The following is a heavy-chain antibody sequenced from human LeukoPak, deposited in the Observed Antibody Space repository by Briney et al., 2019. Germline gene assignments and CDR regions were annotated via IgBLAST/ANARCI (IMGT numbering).Heavy chain of an antibody. D-gene: IGHD3-10*02. CDR2: ITWNSGSI. J-gene: IGHJ6*04. CDR1: GFTFSSYW. Sequence: GGSLRLSCGASGFTFSSYWMHWVRQAPGKGLEWVSGITWNSGSIVYADSVKGRFTISRDNAKNSLYLQMNSLRAEDTAVYYCAELGITMIGGVWGKGTTVTISS. V-gene: IGHV3-74*01. CDR3: AELGITMIGGV.